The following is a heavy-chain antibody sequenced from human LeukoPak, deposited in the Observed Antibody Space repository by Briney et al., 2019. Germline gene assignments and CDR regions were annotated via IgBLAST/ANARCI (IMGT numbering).Heavy chain of an antibody. D-gene: IGHD2-2*01. CDR3: ARGYCSSTSCYAFDP. CDR2: IYTTEST. Sequence: SETLSLTCTASGGSISSDYWSWIRQPAGKGLEWIGRIYTTESTNYNPSLKSRVTISLDKSKNQFSLKLNSVTAADTAVYYCARGYCSSTSCYAFDPWGQGTLVTVSS. V-gene: IGHV4-4*07. J-gene: IGHJ5*02. CDR1: GGSISSDY.